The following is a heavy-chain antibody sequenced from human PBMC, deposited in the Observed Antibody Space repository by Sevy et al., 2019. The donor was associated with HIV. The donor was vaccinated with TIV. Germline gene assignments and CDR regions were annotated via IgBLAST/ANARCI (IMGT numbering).Heavy chain of an antibody. J-gene: IGHJ4*02. D-gene: IGHD1-26*01. CDR1: GGSITSLY. CDR3: AGENAWGRGYS. V-gene: IGHV4-59*08. CDR2: IYYNGHI. Sequence: SETLSLTCTVSGGSITSLYWNWIRQPPGKGLEWIANIYYNGHINYNPSLKSRVTLSLDTSQNQYCLRLSDVAAADTAMYYCAGENAWGRGYSWGQGTLVTVSS.